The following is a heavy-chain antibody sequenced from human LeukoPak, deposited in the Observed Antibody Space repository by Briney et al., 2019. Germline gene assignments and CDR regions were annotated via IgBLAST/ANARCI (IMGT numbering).Heavy chain of an antibody. CDR2: MNPNSGNT. D-gene: IGHD3-3*01. V-gene: IGHV1-8*03. J-gene: IGHJ4*02. CDR3: AIVDDFWSGYPSSY. Sequence: GASVKVSCKXSGYTFTSDDINWVRQATRQGLEWMGRMNPNSGNTGYAQKFQGRVTITRNTSISTAYMELSSLRSEDTAVYYCAIVDDFWSGYPSSYWGQGTLVTVSS. CDR1: GYTFTSDD.